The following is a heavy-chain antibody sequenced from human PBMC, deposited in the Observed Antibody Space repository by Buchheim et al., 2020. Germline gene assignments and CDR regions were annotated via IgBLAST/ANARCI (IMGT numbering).Heavy chain of an antibody. Sequence: EVQLVESGGGLVQPGGSLRLSCAASGFTFSNYWMTWVRQAPGKGLEWVANMKQDGSVKYSVDSVKGRFTISRANAKNSLSLQVNSLRAEDTAVYYCARDNYYALDYWGQGTL. CDR3: ARDNYYALDY. V-gene: IGHV3-7*01. CDR2: MKQDGSVK. D-gene: IGHD3-10*01. J-gene: IGHJ4*02. CDR1: GFTFSNYW.